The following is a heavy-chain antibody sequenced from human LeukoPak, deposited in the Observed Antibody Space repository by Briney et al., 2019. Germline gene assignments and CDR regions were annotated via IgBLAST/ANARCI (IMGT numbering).Heavy chain of an antibody. CDR1: GFTFNIFA. Sequence: PGGSLRLSCAASGFTFNIFAINWVRQAPGKGLEYVSAVSADGGSTYYANSVKGRFTISRDNSKNMLYLRMGSLRGDDMAVYYCARRQCTSSSCYLDYWGQGTLVTVSS. CDR3: ARRQCTSSSCYLDY. J-gene: IGHJ4*02. V-gene: IGHV3-64*01. CDR2: VSADGGST. D-gene: IGHD2-2*01.